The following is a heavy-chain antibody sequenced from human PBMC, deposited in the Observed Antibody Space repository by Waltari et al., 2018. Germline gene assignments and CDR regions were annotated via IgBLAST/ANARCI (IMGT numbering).Heavy chain of an antibody. J-gene: IGHJ4*02. CDR1: GYTFTGYY. CDR2: INPNSVDT. V-gene: IGHV1-2*06. D-gene: IGHD1-26*01. Sequence: QVQLVQSGAEVKKPGASVKVSCKASGYTFTGYYMHWVRQAPGQGLEWMGRINPNSVDTNYAQKFQGRVTMTRDTSISTAYMELSRLRSDDTAVYYCARVAWESTWSFDYLGQGTLVTVSS. CDR3: ARVAWESTWSFDY.